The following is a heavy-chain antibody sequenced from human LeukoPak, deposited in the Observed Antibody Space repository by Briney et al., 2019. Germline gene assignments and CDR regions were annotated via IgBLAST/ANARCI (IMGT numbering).Heavy chain of an antibody. D-gene: IGHD5/OR15-5a*01. CDR1: GFSFSSYW. J-gene: IGHJ4*02. Sequence: PGGSLRLSCAATGFSFSSYWMHWVRQAPGKGLVWVSRINSDGSSRSYAESVKGRFTISRDNAKNTLYLQMSSLRAEDTAVYYCVRALSPPVSTVDNWGQGTLVTVSS. CDR3: VRALSPPVSTVDN. CDR2: INSDGSSR. V-gene: IGHV3-74*01.